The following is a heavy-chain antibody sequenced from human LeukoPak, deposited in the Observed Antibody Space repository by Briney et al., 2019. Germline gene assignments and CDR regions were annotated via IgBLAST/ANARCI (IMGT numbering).Heavy chain of an antibody. D-gene: IGHD3-10*01. CDR3: AKEGKLFDY. J-gene: IGHJ4*02. Sequence: GGSLRLSCAASGFTFSTYAVNWVRQAPGKGLEWVSAITGSGGATYYADSVKGRFTISRDNSKNTLFLQMNSLRAEDTALYYCAKEGKLFDYWGQGTLVTVSS. CDR2: ITGSGGAT. V-gene: IGHV3-23*01. CDR1: GFTFSTYA.